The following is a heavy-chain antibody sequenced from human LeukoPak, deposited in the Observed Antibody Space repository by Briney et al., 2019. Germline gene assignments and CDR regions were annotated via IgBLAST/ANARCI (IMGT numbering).Heavy chain of an antibody. J-gene: IGHJ4*02. CDR1: GFTFSNYA. Sequence: GGSLRLSCAASGFTFSNYAIYWVRQAPGKGLEYVSAINSNGGSTYYANSVKGRFTISRDNSKNTLYLQMGSLRAEDMAVYYCARGNSYYYGSGSYVDYWGQGTLVTVSS. D-gene: IGHD3-10*01. CDR3: ARGNSYYYGSGSYVDY. V-gene: IGHV3-64*01. CDR2: INSNGGST.